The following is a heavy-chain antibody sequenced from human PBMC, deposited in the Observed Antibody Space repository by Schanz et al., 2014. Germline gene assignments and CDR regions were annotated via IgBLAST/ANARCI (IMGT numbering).Heavy chain of an antibody. Sequence: EVQLMESGGGLVKPGGSLRLSCVASGFAFSSFAMTWVRQAPGRGLEWVSNIPWNGAAIGYAGSVRGRFTISRDSAKNSLYLQMNSLRPEDTALYYCARPALWFGDNCFDPWGQGTLVTVSS. CDR1: GFAFSSFA. J-gene: IGHJ5*02. CDR3: ARPALWFGDNCFDP. D-gene: IGHD3-10*01. CDR2: IPWNGAAI. V-gene: IGHV3-9*01.